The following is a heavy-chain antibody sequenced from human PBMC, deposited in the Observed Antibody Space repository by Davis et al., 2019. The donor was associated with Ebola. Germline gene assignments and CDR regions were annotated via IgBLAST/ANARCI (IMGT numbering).Heavy chain of an antibody. D-gene: IGHD3-10*01. CDR1: GFTFSSYW. Sequence: PGGSLRLSCAASGFTFSSYWMHWVRHAPGKGLVWVSRINSDGSSTSYADSVKGRFTISRDNAKNTLYLQMNSLRAEDTAVYYCAREPAAGGSGSYYNVSPWLNYYYGMDVWGQGTTVTVSS. CDR2: INSDGSST. J-gene: IGHJ6*02. V-gene: IGHV3-74*01. CDR3: AREPAAGGSGSYYNVSPWLNYYYGMDV.